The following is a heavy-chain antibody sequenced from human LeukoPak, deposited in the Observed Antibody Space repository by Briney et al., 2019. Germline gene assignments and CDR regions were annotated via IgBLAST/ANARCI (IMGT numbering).Heavy chain of an antibody. CDR1: GFTFDHYG. V-gene: IGHV3-48*03. J-gene: IGHJ6*04. D-gene: IGHD3-10*02. CDR2: ISSSGSTI. Sequence: GSLRLSCEVSGFTFDHYGMNWVRQAPGKGLEWVSYISSSGSTIYYADSVKGRFTISRDNAKNSLYLQMNSLRAEDTAVYYCAELGITMIGGVWGKGTTVTISS. CDR3: AELGITMIGGV.